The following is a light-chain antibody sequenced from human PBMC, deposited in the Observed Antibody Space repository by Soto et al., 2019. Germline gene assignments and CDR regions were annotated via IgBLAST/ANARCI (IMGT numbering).Light chain of an antibody. CDR2: GVS. Sequence: IQVTQAPSSLSASVGDRVTITCRASQDIRDDLGWYQQKPGKAPRLVIYGVSHLQSGVPSRFRGSGFGTDFSLTISSLQPEDSATYYCLQDYNYPITFGGGTKVDIK. CDR1: QDIRDD. J-gene: IGKJ4*01. CDR3: LQDYNYPIT. V-gene: IGKV1-6*01.